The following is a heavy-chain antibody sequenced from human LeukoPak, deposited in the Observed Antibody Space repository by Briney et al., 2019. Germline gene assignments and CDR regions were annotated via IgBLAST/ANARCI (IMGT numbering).Heavy chain of an antibody. CDR1: GFTFSSYA. Sequence: GGSLRLSCAASGFTFSSYAMSWVRQAPGKGLEWVSAISGSGGSTYYADSVKGRFTISRDNSKNTLSLQMSSLRAEDTAVYYCARASGGTCYSGVDYWGQGTLATVSS. CDR2: ISGSGGST. D-gene: IGHD2-15*01. J-gene: IGHJ4*02. V-gene: IGHV3-23*01. CDR3: ARASGGTCYSGVDY.